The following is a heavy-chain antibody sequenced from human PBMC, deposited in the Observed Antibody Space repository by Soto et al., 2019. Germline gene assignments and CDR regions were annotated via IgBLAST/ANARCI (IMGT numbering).Heavy chain of an antibody. J-gene: IGHJ4*02. Sequence: SETLSLTCTVSGGSISSGGYYWSWIRQHPGKGLEWIGYIYYSGSTYYNPSLKSRVTISVDTSKNQFSLKLSSVTAADTAVYYCARVKTVVRGASYYSDYWGQGTLVTVSS. CDR2: IYYSGST. CDR1: GGSISSGGYY. D-gene: IGHD3-10*01. V-gene: IGHV4-31*03. CDR3: ARVKTVVRGASYYSDY.